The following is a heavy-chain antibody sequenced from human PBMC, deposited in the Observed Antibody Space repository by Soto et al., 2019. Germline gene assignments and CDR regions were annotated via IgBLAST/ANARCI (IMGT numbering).Heavy chain of an antibody. J-gene: IGHJ6*02. CDR1: GGTFSSYA. CDR3: ARDPSITIFGVVIPDYYYYYGMDV. Sequence: SVKVSCKASGGTFSSYAISWVRQAPGQGLEWMGGIIPIFGTANYAQKFQGRVTITADESTSTAYMELSSLRSEDTAVYYCARDPSITIFGVVIPDYYYYYGMDVWGQGTTVTVSS. D-gene: IGHD3-3*01. CDR2: IIPIFGTA. V-gene: IGHV1-69*13.